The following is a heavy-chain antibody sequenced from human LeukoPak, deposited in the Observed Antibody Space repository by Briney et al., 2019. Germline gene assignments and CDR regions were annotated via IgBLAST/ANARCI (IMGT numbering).Heavy chain of an antibody. J-gene: IGHJ3*02. CDR1: GFVLSSYA. CDR2: ISSNGGST. V-gene: IGHV3-64*01. CDR3: ARDSRPIYDSSGSGAFDI. D-gene: IGHD3-22*01. Sequence: PGGSLRLSCAASGFVLSSYAMHWVRHAPGKGLEYVSAISSNGGSTYYANSVKGRFTISRDNSKNTLYLQMGSLRAEDMAVYYCARDSRPIYDSSGSGAFDIWGQGTMVTVSS.